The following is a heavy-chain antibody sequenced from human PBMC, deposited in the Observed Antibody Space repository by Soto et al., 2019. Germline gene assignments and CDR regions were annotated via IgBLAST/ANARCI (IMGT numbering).Heavy chain of an antibody. CDR3: ARDRVRSPDGVDSFDL. CDR2: IYYSGRT. CDR1: GVSISSGGYY. Sequence: PSETLSLTCTVSGVSISSGGYYWSWIRQHPGKGLEWIGNIYYSGRTYYNPSLKSRVILSVDTSKNHFSLTLRSVTAADTAVYYCARDRVRSPDGVDSFDLWGQGTLVTVSS. V-gene: IGHV4-31*03. D-gene: IGHD3-10*01. J-gene: IGHJ3*01.